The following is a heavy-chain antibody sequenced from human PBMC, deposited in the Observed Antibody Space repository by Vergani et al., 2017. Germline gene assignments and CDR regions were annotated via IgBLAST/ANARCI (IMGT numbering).Heavy chain of an antibody. CDR1: GYIFKNYY. J-gene: IGHJ5*02. CDR2: LNPTTGHT. V-gene: IGHV1-46*02. CDR3: ARSIGYCAGATCRAYYFDH. D-gene: IGHD2-21*01. Sequence: VHLVQSGAEVRKPGASVTVSCTASGYIFKNYYIHWLRQAPGQAFEWMGILNPTTGHTTSAQKFMGRVAMTRDPSTDTSTRTVQMTLSSLRSEDTAVYYCARSIGYCAGATCRAYYFDHWGQGTRVTVSS.